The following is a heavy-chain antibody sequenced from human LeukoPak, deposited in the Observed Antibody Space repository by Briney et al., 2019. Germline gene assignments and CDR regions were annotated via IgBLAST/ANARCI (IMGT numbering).Heavy chain of an antibody. V-gene: IGHV3-30-3*01. CDR3: AREMGGYDFWSGYLKQYYYYYDMDV. J-gene: IGHJ6*02. Sequence: GRSLRLSCAASGFTFSSYAMHWVRQAPGKGLEWVAVISYDGSNKYYADSVKGRFTISRDNSKNTLYLQMNSLRAEDTAVYYCAREMGGYDFWSGYLKQYYYYYDMDVWDQGTTVTVSS. CDR2: ISYDGSNK. CDR1: GFTFSSYA. D-gene: IGHD3-3*01.